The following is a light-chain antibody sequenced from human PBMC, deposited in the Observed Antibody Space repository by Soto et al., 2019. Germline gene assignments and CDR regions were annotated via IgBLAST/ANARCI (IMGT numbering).Light chain of an antibody. J-gene: IGLJ2*01. CDR1: SSDVGAYNY. V-gene: IGLV2-14*01. Sequence: QSALTQPASVSGSPGQSITISCTGTSSDVGAYNYVSWYQQHPGKAPKLMIYEVSYRPSGVSNRFSGSKSGNTASLTISGLQADDEADYYCCSYTSTSTRVFGGGTQLTVL. CDR3: CSYTSTSTRV. CDR2: EVS.